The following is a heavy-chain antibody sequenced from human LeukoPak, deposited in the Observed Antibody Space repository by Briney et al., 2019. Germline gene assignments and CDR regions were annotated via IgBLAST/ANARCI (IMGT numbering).Heavy chain of an antibody. Sequence: ASVKVSCKASGGTFSSYAISWVRQAPGQGLEWMGGIIPIFGTANYAQKFQGRVTITADESTSTAYMELSSLRSEDTAVYYCARGRLDSSGYYSEGPFDYWGQGTLVTVSS. CDR1: GGTFSSYA. CDR3: ARGRLDSSGYYSEGPFDY. CDR2: IIPIFGTA. D-gene: IGHD3-22*01. J-gene: IGHJ4*02. V-gene: IGHV1-69*13.